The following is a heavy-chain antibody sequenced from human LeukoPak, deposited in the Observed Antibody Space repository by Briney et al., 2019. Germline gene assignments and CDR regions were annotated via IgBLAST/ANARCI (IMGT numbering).Heavy chain of an antibody. D-gene: IGHD6-19*01. CDR3: ARSFRGQWLVRYYFDY. CDR2: ISAYNGNT. Sequence: ASVKVSCKASGYTFTSYGISWVRQAPGQGLEWMGWISAYNGNTNYAQKLQGRVTMTTDTSTSTAYMELRSLRSDDTAVYYCARSFRGQWLVRYYFDYWGQGTQVTVSS. V-gene: IGHV1-18*04. CDR1: GYTFTSYG. J-gene: IGHJ4*02.